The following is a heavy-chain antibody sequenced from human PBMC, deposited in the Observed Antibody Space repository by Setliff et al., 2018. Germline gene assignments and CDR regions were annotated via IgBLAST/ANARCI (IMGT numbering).Heavy chain of an antibody. CDR3: ARAKGQLDY. Sequence: ASVKVSCKTSGYALTDSVVSWVRQAPGQGLEWVGWISGYSGNTYYEQRLQGRVTLTTDTSTNTAYLELRSLRPDDTAVYYCARAKGQLDYWGQGTLVTVSS. V-gene: IGHV1-18*01. J-gene: IGHJ4*02. CDR2: ISGYSGNT. D-gene: IGHD6-13*01. CDR1: GYALTDSV.